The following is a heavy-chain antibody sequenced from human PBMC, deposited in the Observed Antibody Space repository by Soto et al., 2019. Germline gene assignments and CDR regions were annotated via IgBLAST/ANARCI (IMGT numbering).Heavy chain of an antibody. Sequence: GGSLRLSCAASGLTFSNAWRSWVRQAPGKGLEWVGRIKSKNDDGTTDYGTPVKGRFTFLRDDSKHTRYLQMNSLKTEDTAVYHCTTTLTAHMDVWGKGTTVTVSS. V-gene: IGHV3-15*01. CDR2: IKSKNDDGTT. J-gene: IGHJ6*03. CDR1: GLTFSNAW. CDR3: TTTLTAHMDV.